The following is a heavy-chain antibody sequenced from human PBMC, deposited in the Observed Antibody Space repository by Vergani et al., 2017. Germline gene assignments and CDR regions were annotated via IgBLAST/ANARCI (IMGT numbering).Heavy chain of an antibody. CDR2: ISVHNGDT. D-gene: IGHD3-22*01. J-gene: IGHJ4*02. V-gene: IGHV1-18*01. CDR3: ATAGSYFESSAYTY. CDR1: GYPFISQG. Sequence: QVQLVQSGAEVKRPGASVKVSCKPSGYPFISQGLSWVRQAPGQGLEWMGRISVHNGDTNYAQKFRGRVTMTTDTSTNTAYMELTGLRSDDTAVYFCATAGSYFESSAYTYWGQGTLVTVSS.